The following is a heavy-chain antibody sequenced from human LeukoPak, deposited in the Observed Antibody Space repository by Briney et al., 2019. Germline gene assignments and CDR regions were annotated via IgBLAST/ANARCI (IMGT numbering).Heavy chain of an antibody. CDR2: INPSGGST. CDR1: GYTFTSYY. Sequence: ASVKVSCKASGYTFTSYYMHCVRQAPGQGLEWMGIINPSGGSTSYAQKFQGRVTMTRDMSTSTVYMELSSLRSEDTAVYYCARDGRGYNWNDVPIDYWGQGTLVTVSS. J-gene: IGHJ4*02. D-gene: IGHD1-1*01. V-gene: IGHV1-46*01. CDR3: ARDGRGYNWNDVPIDY.